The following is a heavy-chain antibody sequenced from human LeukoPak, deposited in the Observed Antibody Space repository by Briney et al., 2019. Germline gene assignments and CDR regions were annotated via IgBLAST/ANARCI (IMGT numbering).Heavy chain of an antibody. CDR3: ARAFGGYDSQHFYYYMDV. V-gene: IGHV3-21*06. Sequence: GGSLRLSCSASGFTFTNYYLNWVRQAPGKGLEWVSSISGGYSYINYAASVKGRFTISRDSAKNSLYLQMDSLRAEDTAVYYCARAFGGYDSQHFYYYMDVWGKGTTVTVSS. CDR1: GFTFTNYY. J-gene: IGHJ6*03. CDR2: ISGGYSYI. D-gene: IGHD5-12*01.